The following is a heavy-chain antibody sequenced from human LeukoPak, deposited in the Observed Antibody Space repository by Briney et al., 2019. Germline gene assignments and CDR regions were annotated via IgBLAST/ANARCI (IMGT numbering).Heavy chain of an antibody. CDR3: AGAGEDVLTGYAWFDP. D-gene: IGHD3-9*01. CDR2: INPNSGGT. J-gene: IGHJ5*02. V-gene: IGHV1-2*02. CDR1: GYTFTSYY. Sequence: GASVKVSCKASGYTFTSYYMHWVRQAPGQGLEWMGWINPNSGGTNYAQKFQGRVTMTRDTSISTAYMELSRLRSDDTAVYYCAGAGEDVLTGYAWFDPWGQGTLVTVSS.